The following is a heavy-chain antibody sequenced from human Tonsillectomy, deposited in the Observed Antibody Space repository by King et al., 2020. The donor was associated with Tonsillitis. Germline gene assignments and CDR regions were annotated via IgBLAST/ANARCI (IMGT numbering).Heavy chain of an antibody. CDR1: GFTFSSYA. J-gene: IGHJ4*02. V-gene: IGHV3-23*04. D-gene: IGHD3-22*01. CDR3: AKDYHYYERSGYYWRSGRFDY. Sequence: VQLVESGGGLVQPGGSLRLSCAASGFTFSSYAMSWVRQAPGKGLEWVSAISGSGGSTYYADSVKGRFTISRDSSKNTLYLQLNGRRAEDTAVYYCAKDYHYYERSGYYWRSGRFDYWGQGTLVTVSS. CDR2: ISGSGGST.